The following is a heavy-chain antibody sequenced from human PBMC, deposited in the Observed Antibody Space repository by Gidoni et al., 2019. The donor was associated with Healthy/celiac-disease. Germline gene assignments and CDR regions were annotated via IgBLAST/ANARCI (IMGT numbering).Heavy chain of an antibody. Sequence: QVQLQESGPGLVRPSETLSLTCTFSGGSISSYYWSWIRQPPGKGLEWNGDIYYSGSTNYNPSLKSRVTISVDTFKNQFYRKLSAVTAADTAVYYCARPGWPGDDSSGYFDLWGRGTLVTVSS. CDR3: ARPGWPGDDSSGYFDL. J-gene: IGHJ2*01. CDR1: GGSISSYY. V-gene: IGHV4-59*01. D-gene: IGHD3-22*01. CDR2: IYYSGST.